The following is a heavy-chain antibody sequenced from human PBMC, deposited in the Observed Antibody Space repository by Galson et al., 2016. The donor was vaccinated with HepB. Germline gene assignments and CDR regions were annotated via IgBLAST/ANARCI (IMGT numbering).Heavy chain of an antibody. J-gene: IGHJ6*03. CDR1: GFTFSNYA. CDR3: ARVGFCSSGSCYPSESYYYYMDV. CDR2: IWSDGSNK. Sequence: SLRLSCAASGFTFSNYAMHWVSQAPGKGLEWVAAIWSDGSNKYYADSVQGRFTISRDNSKNTLYLQMNSLRAEDTAGYYCARVGFCSSGSCYPSESYYYYMDVWGKGTTVTVSS. D-gene: IGHD2-15*01. V-gene: IGHV3-33*01.